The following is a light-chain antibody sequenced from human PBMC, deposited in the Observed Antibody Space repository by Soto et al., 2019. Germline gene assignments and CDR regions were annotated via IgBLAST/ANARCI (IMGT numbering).Light chain of an antibody. Sequence: IQLTQSPSSLSASVGDRVTITCRASQAISNYLAWYQQKPGKVPKLLIYAASTLHSGVPSRFSGSGSGTDFTLTIDNLQPEDVATYYCQKYDNDLFTFGPGTKVDLK. CDR3: QKYDNDLFT. CDR2: AAS. V-gene: IGKV1-27*01. CDR1: QAISNY. J-gene: IGKJ3*01.